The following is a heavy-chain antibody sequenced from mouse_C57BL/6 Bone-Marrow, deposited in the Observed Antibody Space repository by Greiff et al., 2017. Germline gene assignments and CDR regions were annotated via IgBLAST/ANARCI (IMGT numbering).Heavy chain of an antibody. V-gene: IGHV5-4*01. CDR3: ARGGGRFAY. CDR1: GFTFSSYA. J-gene: IGHJ3*01. Sequence: EVQGVESGGGLVKPGGSLKLSCAASGFTFSSYAMSWVRQTPEKRLEWVATISDGGSYTYYPDNVKGRFTISRDNAKNNLYLQMSHLKSEDTAMYYCARGGGRFAYWGQGTLVTVSA. CDR2: ISDGGSYT.